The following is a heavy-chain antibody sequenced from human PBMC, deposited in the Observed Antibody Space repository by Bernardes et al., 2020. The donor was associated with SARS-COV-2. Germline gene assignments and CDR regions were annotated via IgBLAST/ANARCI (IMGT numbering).Heavy chain of an antibody. CDR3: ARSTGDCSGGTCYSDFDS. CDR1: RFTFSYYS. CDR2: ISNDGTNK. V-gene: IGHV3-30-3*01. D-gene: IGHD2-15*01. Sequence: GGSLRLSCAASRFTFSYYSMAWVRQAPGKGLEWVSVISNDGTNKDDADSVKGRFTISRDNSKNTLYLQMNSLRADDTAVYYCARSTGDCSGGTCYSDFDSWGQGTRVTVSS. J-gene: IGHJ4*02.